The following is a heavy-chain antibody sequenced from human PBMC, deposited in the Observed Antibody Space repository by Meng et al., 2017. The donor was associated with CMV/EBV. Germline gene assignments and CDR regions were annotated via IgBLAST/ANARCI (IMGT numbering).Heavy chain of an antibody. D-gene: IGHD3-3*01. CDR3: ARRSVVVPAAPWTYYDFWSGYYTEGYYYYGMDV. CDR2: MNPNSGNT. CDR1: GYMFTTYG. J-gene: IGHJ6*02. Sequence: ASVKVSCKASGYMFTTYGLTWVRQAPGQGLEWMGWMNPNSGNTGYAQKFQGRVTITRNTSISTAYMELSSLRSEDTAVYYCARRSVVVPAAPWTYYDFWSGYYTEGYYYYGMDVWGQGTTVTVSS. V-gene: IGHV1-8*03.